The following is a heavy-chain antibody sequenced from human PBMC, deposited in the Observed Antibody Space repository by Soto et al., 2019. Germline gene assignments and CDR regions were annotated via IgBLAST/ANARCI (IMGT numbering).Heavy chain of an antibody. V-gene: IGHV4-31*03. CDR2: IYYSGST. D-gene: IGHD5-12*01. CDR3: AGYSGYDFPYYFDY. Sequence: SQLLPDTYRFSGGYSSSVGYYWIWIRQHPGKGLEWIGYIYYSGSTYYNPSLKSRVTISVDTSKNQFSLKPSSVTAADTAVYYCAGYSGYDFPYYFDYWGQGTLVTVSS. J-gene: IGHJ4*02. CDR1: GGYSSSVGYY.